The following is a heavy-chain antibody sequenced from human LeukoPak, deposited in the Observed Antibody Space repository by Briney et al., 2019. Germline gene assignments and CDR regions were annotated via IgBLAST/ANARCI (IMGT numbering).Heavy chain of an antibody. CDR3: ARHLDWDSGGDAFDI. Sequence: ASETLSLTCTVSGASISSYYWSWIRQPPGKGLEWIGYIHYSGSTRNNPSLKSRVTISVDTSKNQFSLKLTSVTAADTAVYYCARHLDWDSGGDAFDIWGQGTMVTVSS. V-gene: IGHV4-59*08. CDR1: GASISSYY. CDR2: IHYSGST. J-gene: IGHJ3*02. D-gene: IGHD3/OR15-3a*01.